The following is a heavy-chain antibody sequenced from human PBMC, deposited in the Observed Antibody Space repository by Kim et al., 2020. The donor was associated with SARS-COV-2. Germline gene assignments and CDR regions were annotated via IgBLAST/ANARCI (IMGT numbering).Heavy chain of an antibody. D-gene: IGHD3-10*01. V-gene: IGHV3-23*01. CDR3: AKDLRGYYGSGSYFFDY. J-gene: IGHJ4*02. Sequence: VKGRFTSSRDNSKNTLYLQMNSLRAEDTAVYYCAKDLRGYYGSGSYFFDYWGQGTLVTVSS.